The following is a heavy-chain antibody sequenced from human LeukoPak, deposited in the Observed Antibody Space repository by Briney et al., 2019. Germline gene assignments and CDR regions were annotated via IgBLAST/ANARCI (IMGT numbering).Heavy chain of an antibody. Sequence: GGSLRLSCAASGFTFRIHEMNWVRQAPGKGLEWVSSISSSSSYIYYADSVKGRFTISRDNAKNSLYLQMNSLRAEDTAVYYCTREVNDDAFDIWGQGTMVTVSS. CDR2: ISSSSSYI. V-gene: IGHV3-21*01. CDR1: GFTFRIHE. CDR3: TREVNDDAFDI. J-gene: IGHJ3*02. D-gene: IGHD1-1*01.